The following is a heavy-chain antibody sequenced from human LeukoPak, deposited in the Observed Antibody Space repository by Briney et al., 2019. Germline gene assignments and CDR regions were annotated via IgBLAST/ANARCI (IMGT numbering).Heavy chain of an antibody. CDR3: AKDRGLRFDY. J-gene: IGHJ4*02. D-gene: IGHD4-17*01. V-gene: IGHV3-30*18. Sequence: GRSLRLSCAASGFTFSSYGMHWVRQAPGKGLEWVAVISYDGRNKYYADSVKGRFTISRDNSKNTLYLQMNSLRAEDTAVYYCAKDRGLRFDYWGQGTLVTVSS. CDR2: ISYDGRNK. CDR1: GFTFSSYG.